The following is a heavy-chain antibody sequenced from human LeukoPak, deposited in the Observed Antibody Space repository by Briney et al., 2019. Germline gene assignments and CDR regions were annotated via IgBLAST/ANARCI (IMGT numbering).Heavy chain of an antibody. CDR2: IYHSGST. D-gene: IGHD1-26*01. V-gene: IGHV4-30-2*01. J-gene: IGHJ5*02. Sequence: SQTLSLTCAVSGGSISSGGYSWSWIRQPPGKGLEWIGYIYHSGSTYYNPSLKSRVTISVDRSKNQFSLKLSSVTAADTAVYYCARARDTTSGSNWFDPWGQGTLVTVSS. CDR3: ARARDTTSGSNWFDP. CDR1: GGSISSGGYS.